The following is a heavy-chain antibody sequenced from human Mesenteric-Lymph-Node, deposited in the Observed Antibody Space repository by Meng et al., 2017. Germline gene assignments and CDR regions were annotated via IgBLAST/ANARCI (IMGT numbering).Heavy chain of an antibody. J-gene: IGHJ4*02. D-gene: IGHD3-10*01. CDR2: FVNNVDT. CDR1: GGTFSNFA. CDR3: ARGTPGRSYSDY. Sequence: GAEVEEPGSSEKVSCKASGGTFSNFAISWVRQAPGQGLEWMGWFVNNVDTYSAQKFQGRVTMTTDTHTSTAFMELRSLRSDDTAVYYCARGTPGRSYSDYWGQGTLVTVSS. V-gene: IGHV1-18*01.